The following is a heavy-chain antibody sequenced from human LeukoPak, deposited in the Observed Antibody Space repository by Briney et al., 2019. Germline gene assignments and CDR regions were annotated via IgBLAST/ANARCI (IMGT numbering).Heavy chain of an antibody. D-gene: IGHD4-17*01. CDR3: ALDHGDYYAFDI. V-gene: IGHV3-21*01. CDR1: GFTFSSYS. J-gene: IGHJ3*02. Sequence: GGSLRLSCAASGFTFSSYSMNWVRQAPGKGLEWVSSISSSSSYIYYADSVKGRFTISRDNAKNSLYLQMNSLRAEDTAVYYCALDHGDYYAFDIWGQGTMVTVSS. CDR2: ISSSSSYI.